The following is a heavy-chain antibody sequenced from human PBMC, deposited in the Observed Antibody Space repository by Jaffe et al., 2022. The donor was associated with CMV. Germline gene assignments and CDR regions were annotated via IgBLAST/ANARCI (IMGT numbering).Heavy chain of an antibody. CDR1: GFTFSTYW. J-gene: IGHJ3*01. Sequence: EVQLVESGGGLVQPGGSLRLSCAASGFTFSTYWMHWVRQAPGKGLVWVSRINTDGNDITYADSVKGRFTISRDNAKNTLYLQMNSLRVEDTAVYYCARLTPIATVSWGQGTMVTVSS. CDR2: INTDGNDI. V-gene: IGHV3-74*01. D-gene: IGHD6-13*01. CDR3: ARLTPIATVS.